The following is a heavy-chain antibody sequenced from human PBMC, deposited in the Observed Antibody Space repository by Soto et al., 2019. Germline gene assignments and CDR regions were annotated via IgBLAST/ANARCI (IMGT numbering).Heavy chain of an antibody. CDR3: ASRIEMATSLDY. Sequence: GGSLRLSCAASGFTFSSYSMNWVRQAPGKGLEWVSSISSSSSYIYYADSVKGRFTISRDNAKNSLYLQMNSLRAEDTAVYYCASRIEMATSLDYWGQGTLVTVS. CDR2: ISSSSSYI. V-gene: IGHV3-21*01. D-gene: IGHD5-12*01. J-gene: IGHJ4*02. CDR1: GFTFSSYS.